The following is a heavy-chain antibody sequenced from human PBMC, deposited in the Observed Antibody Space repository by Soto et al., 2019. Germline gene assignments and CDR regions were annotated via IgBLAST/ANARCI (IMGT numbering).Heavy chain of an antibody. V-gene: IGHV3-23*01. CDR2: ISIRGDYR. D-gene: IGHD4-17*01. J-gene: IGHJ3*01. CDR1: GFTFSSSG. Sequence: EGQLLQSGGGLVQPGESLRLSCAASGFTFSSSGMSWVRQAPGKGLEWVSSISIRGDYRYYADSVKGRFTISRDNSKNTLDLQMSSRPAEDTALYYCANHGGFDFWSQWTMVAVSS. CDR3: ANHGGFDF.